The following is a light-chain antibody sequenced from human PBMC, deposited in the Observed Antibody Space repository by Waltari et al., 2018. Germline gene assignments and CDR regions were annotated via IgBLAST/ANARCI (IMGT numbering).Light chain of an antibody. Sequence: QSVLTQPPSASGTPGQRVTISCSGSSSTTPISSVYWYQQLPGTPPKLLISRNEHRPAGVPDRFSGSKSGTSASLAISVLRSEDEAEYYCAAWDDSLGGPVFGGGTKVTVL. J-gene: IGLJ3*02. V-gene: IGLV1-47*01. CDR3: AAWDDSLGGPV. CDR2: RNE. CDR1: SSTTPISS.